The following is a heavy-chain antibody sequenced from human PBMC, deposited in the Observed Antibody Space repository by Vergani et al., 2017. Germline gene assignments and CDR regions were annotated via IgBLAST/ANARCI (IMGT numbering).Heavy chain of an antibody. V-gene: IGHV3-23*04. J-gene: IGHJ4*02. CDR3: AKVPYDIFESSYFDY. D-gene: IGHD3-9*01. Sequence: VQLVESGGGVVQPGRSLRLSCAASGFTFSSYAMHCVRQAPGKGLEWVSAISGSGGSTYYADSVKGRFTISRDNSKNTLYLQMNSLRAEDTAVYYCAKVPYDIFESSYFDYWGQGTLVTVSS. CDR1: GFTFSSYA. CDR2: ISGSGGST.